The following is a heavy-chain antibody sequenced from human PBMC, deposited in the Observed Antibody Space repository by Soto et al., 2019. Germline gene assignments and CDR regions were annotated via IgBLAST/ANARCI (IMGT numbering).Heavy chain of an antibody. Sequence: GGSLRLSCAASGFTFSSYAMSWVRQAPGKGLEWVSAISGSGGSTYYADSVKGRFTISRDNSKNTLYLQMNSLRAEDTAVYYCAKERYCSGGSCYPDAFDIWGQGTMVTVSS. J-gene: IGHJ3*02. CDR1: GFTFSSYA. V-gene: IGHV3-23*01. CDR2: ISGSGGST. D-gene: IGHD2-15*01. CDR3: AKERYCSGGSCYPDAFDI.